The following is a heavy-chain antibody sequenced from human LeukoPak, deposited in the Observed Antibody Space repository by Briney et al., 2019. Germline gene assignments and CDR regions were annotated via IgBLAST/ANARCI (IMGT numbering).Heavy chain of an antibody. J-gene: IGHJ1*01. D-gene: IGHD4-17*01. Sequence: GGSRRFSGAAPGFTLITYTMNWFRQPPGKGLGWVSPISSSSNYIYYADSVKGRFSISRDDAKNSLFLQMNGLRAEDTAVYYCARDMTTATTCYLQHWGQGTLVTVSS. CDR3: ARDMTTATTCYLQH. V-gene: IGHV3-21*01. CDR2: ISSSSNYI. CDR1: GFTLITYT.